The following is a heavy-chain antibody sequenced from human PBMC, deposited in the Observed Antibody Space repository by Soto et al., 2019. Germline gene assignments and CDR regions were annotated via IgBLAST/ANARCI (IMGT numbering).Heavy chain of an antibody. Sequence: QVQLVESGGGVVQPARSLRLSCAASGFTFSTTAMNWVRQAPGQGLEWVAVISYDGSYTYYTPSVGGRFTVSRDNSNSTLYLQMNNLRLEDTAVYCCAREEWQQLAFVCDPWGQGTLVTVSS. D-gene: IGHD6-13*01. V-gene: IGHV3-30*04. CDR1: GFTFSTTA. CDR3: AREEWQQLAFVCDP. J-gene: IGHJ5*02. CDR2: ISYDGSYT.